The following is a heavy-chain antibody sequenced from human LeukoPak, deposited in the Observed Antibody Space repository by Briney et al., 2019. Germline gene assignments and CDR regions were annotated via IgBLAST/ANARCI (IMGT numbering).Heavy chain of an antibody. J-gene: IGHJ4*02. CDR1: GGTFSSYA. V-gene: IGHV1-69*04. Sequence: GSSVKVSCKASGGTFSSYAISWVRQAPGQGLEWMGRIIPTLGIANYAQKFQGRVTITADKSTSTAYMELSSLRSEDTAVYYCAREARYCSGGSCYPFKFDYWGQGTLVTVSS. CDR2: IIPTLGIA. D-gene: IGHD2-15*01. CDR3: AREARYCSGGSCYPFKFDY.